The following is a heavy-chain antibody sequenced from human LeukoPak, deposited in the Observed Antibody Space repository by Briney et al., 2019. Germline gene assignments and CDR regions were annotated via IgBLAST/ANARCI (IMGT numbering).Heavy chain of an antibody. CDR1: GGSFSGYY. J-gene: IGHJ5*02. D-gene: IGHD5-24*01. CDR2: INHSGST. Sequence: PSETLSLTCAVYGGSFSGYYWSWIRQPPGKGLEWIGEINHSGSTNYNPSLKSRVTISVDTSKNQFSLKLSSVTAADTAVYYCARGRVGMATIQVGRWFDPWGQGTLVTVSS. V-gene: IGHV4-34*01. CDR3: ARGRVGMATIQVGRWFDP.